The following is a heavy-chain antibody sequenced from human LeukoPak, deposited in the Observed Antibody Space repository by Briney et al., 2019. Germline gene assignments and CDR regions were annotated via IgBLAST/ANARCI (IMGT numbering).Heavy chain of an antibody. CDR1: GGSISSGDYY. CDR3: ARESVPYYYYGMDV. CDR2: IYYSGST. Sequence: SETLSLTCTVSGGSISSGDYYWSWIRQPPGKGLEWIGYIYYSGSTYYNPSLKSRVTISVDTSKNQLSLKLSSVTAADTAVYYCARESVPYYYYGMDVWGQGTTVTVSS. J-gene: IGHJ6*02. V-gene: IGHV4-30-4*01.